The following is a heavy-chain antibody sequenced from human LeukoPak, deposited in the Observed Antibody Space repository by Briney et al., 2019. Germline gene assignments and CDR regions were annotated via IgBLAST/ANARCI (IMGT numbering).Heavy chain of an antibody. V-gene: IGHV3-66*02. CDR1: GFNVNNNY. CDR3: ARGASLYSSGWYYAY. D-gene: IGHD6-19*01. Sequence: GGSLRLSCAASGFNVNNNYMSWVRQAPGKGLEWVSVIYSGGSTYYADSVKGRFTISRDNSKNALYLQTNSLKAEDTAVYYCARGASLYSSGWYYAYWGQGILVTVSS. CDR2: IYSGGST. J-gene: IGHJ4*02.